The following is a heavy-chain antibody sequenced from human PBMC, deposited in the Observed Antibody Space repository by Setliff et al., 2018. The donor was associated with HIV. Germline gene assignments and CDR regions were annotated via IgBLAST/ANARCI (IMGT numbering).Heavy chain of an antibody. J-gene: IGHJ4*02. Sequence: HPGGSLRLSCAASGFTFSYYWMHWVRQAPGKGLEWVARINSEGSTVEHAGAVKGRLTISRDNSKNTVYLQMTSLRAEDTAVYYCARSPGMFDYWCQGTPVTVSS. CDR3: ARSPGMFDY. CDR2: INSEGSTV. V-gene: IGHV3-74*03. CDR1: GFTFSYYW. D-gene: IGHD1-1*01.